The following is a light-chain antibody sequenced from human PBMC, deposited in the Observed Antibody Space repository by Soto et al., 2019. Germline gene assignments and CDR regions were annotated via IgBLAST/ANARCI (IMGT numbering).Light chain of an antibody. CDR3: QQYGSSSTWT. J-gene: IGKJ1*01. CDR2: AAS. CDR1: QSVSSAY. Sequence: EIVLTQSPGTLSLSPGERATLSCRASQSVSSAYLAWYQHKPGQPPTLLIYAASSRVTGIPDRFSGSGSGTDFTLTISGLEPEYFAVYYCQQYGSSSTWTFGKGTKVEIK. V-gene: IGKV3-20*01.